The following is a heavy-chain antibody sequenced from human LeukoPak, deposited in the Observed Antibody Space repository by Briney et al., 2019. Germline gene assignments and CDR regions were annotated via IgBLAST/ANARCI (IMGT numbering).Heavy chain of an antibody. CDR1: GFTFSTYG. CDR2: ISYYGSNK. D-gene: IGHD1-26*01. J-gene: IGHJ4*02. V-gene: IGHV3-30*18. Sequence: GRSLRLSCAASGFTFSTYGMHWVRQAPGKGLEWVAVISYYGSNKYYADSVKGRFTISRDNSKNTLSLQMNSLRSEDTAVYYCAKGWDTKSTSRSPFDYWGQGTLVTVSS. CDR3: AKGWDTKSTSRSPFDY.